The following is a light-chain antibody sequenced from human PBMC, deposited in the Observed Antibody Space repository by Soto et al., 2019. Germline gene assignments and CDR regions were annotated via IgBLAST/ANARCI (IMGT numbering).Light chain of an antibody. V-gene: IGLV1-40*01. J-gene: IGLJ3*02. Sequence: QSVLTQPPSVSGAPGQRVTISSTGSSSNIGAGYDVHWYQQLPGTAPKLLIYGNSNRPSGVPDRFSGSKSGTSASLAITGLQAEDEADYYCQSYDISLSGWVFGGGTMLTVL. CDR1: SSNIGAGYD. CDR2: GNS. CDR3: QSYDISLSGWV.